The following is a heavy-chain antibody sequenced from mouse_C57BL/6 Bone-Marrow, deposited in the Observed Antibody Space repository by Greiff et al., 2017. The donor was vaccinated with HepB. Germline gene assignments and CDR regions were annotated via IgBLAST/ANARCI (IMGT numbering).Heavy chain of an antibody. CDR2: IYPGNSDT. CDR3: TRGDYYGSSLDY. V-gene: IGHV1-5*01. D-gene: IGHD1-1*01. CDR1: GYTFTSYW. J-gene: IGHJ2*01. Sequence: VQLQQSGTVLARPGASVKMSCKTSGYTFTSYWMHWVNQRPGQGLEWIGAIYPGNSDTSYNQKFKGKARLTAVTSASTAYMELSSLTNEDSAVYYGTRGDYYGSSLDYWGQGTTLTVSS.